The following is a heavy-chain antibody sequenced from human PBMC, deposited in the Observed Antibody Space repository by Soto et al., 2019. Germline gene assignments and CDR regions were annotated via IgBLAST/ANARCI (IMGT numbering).Heavy chain of an antibody. CDR2: ISYDGSNK. V-gene: IGHV3-30-3*01. CDR3: ARVYSXYYDSSGYYDYYYGMDV. CDR1: GFTFSSYA. D-gene: IGHD3-22*01. Sequence: GVSLRLSCAASGFTFSSYAMHWVRQAPGKGLEWVAVISYDGSNKYYADSVKGRFTISRDNSKNTLYLQMNSLRAEDTAVYYCARVYSXYYDSSGYYDYYYGMDVWGQGTTVTVSS. J-gene: IGHJ6*01.